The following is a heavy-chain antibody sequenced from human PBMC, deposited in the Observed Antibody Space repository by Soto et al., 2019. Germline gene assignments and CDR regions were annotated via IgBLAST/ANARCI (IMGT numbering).Heavy chain of an antibody. CDR2: IIPILGIA. CDR3: ARGDQQGSGYDWDAFDI. CDR1: GGTFSSYT. D-gene: IGHD5-12*01. Sequence: ASVKVSCKASGGTFSSYTISWVRQAPGQGLEWMGRIIPILGIANYAQKFQGRVTITADKSTSTAYMELSSLRSEDTAVYYCARGDQQGSGYDWDAFDIWGQGTMVTVSS. V-gene: IGHV1-69*02. J-gene: IGHJ3*02.